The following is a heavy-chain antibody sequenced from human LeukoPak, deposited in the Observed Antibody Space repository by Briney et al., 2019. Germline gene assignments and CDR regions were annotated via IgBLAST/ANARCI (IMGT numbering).Heavy chain of an antibody. V-gene: IGHV3-7*03. CDR3: ARRYFDY. CDR2: IKQDGSEK. J-gene: IGHJ4*02. Sequence: PGGSLRLSCAASGFTFSSYWMQWVPQAPGKGLEWVANIKQDGSEKYYADSVKGRFIISRDNAKNALYLQMSSLRAEDTAIYYCARRYFDYWGQGTLVTVSS. CDR1: GFTFSSYW.